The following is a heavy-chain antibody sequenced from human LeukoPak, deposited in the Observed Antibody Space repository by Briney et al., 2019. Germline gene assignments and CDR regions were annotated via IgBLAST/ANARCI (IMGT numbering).Heavy chain of an antibody. J-gene: IGHJ4*02. D-gene: IGHD2-2*01. CDR3: AKDPSMRYCSSTSCYPED. CDR2: ISGSGGST. Sequence: GGSLRLSCAASGFTFRSYAMSWVRQAPGKGLEWVSAISGSGGSTYYADSVKGRFTISRDNSKNTLYLQMNSLRAEDTAVYYCAKDPSMRYCSSTSCYPEDWGQGTLVTVSS. CDR1: GFTFRSYA. V-gene: IGHV3-23*01.